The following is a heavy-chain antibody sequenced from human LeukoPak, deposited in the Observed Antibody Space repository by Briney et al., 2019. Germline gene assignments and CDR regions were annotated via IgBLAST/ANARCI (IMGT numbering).Heavy chain of an antibody. J-gene: IGHJ3*02. CDR3: AKGYGDYVADAFDI. D-gene: IGHD4-17*01. CDR1: GFTFSSYG. Sequence: TGGSLRLSCAASGFTFSSYGMHWVRQAPGKGLEWVAFIRYDGSNKYYADSVKGRFTISRDNFKNTLYLQMNSLRAEDTAVYYCAKGYGDYVADAFDIWGQGTMVTVSS. V-gene: IGHV3-30*02. CDR2: IRYDGSNK.